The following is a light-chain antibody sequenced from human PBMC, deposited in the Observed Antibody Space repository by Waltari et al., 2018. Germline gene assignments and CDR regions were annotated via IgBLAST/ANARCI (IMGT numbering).Light chain of an antibody. CDR2: DKN. V-gene: IGLV3-19*01. Sequence: SSELTQDPAVSVAMGQTVRITCQGASLRSYYASWYQKRPGQAPILVMYDKNNRPSGVPDRFSGSSSDNTASLTITGAQAEDEASYYCHSRDASGVGGSFGGGTKLTVL. J-gene: IGLJ2*01. CDR1: SLRSYY. CDR3: HSRDASGVGGS.